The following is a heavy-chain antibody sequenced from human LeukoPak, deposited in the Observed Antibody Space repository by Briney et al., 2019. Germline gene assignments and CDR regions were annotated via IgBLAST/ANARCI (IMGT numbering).Heavy chain of an antibody. D-gene: IGHD3-9*01. CDR3: AKTTYDILTGYFN. V-gene: IGHV3-23*01. CDR2: ISGTGGTT. CDR1: GFTFSSHG. J-gene: IGHJ4*02. Sequence: GGSLRLSCAASGFTFSSHGMSWVRHVPGKGLEWVSAISGTGGTTYYADSVKGRFTISRDNSKNTLYLQMNSLRAEDTAVYYCAKTTYDILTGYFNWGQGTLVTVSS.